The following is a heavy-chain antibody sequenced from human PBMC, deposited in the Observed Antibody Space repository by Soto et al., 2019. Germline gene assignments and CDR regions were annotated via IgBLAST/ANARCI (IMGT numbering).Heavy chain of an antibody. V-gene: IGHV1-46*01. Sequence: ASVKVSCKASGGTFSSYAISWVRQAPGQGLEWMGIINPSGGSTSYAQKFQGRVTMTRDTSTSTVYMELSSLRSEDTAVYYCARDRVDGESPGYYYYGMDVWGQGTTVTVSS. CDR3: ARDRVDGESPGYYYYGMDV. D-gene: IGHD4-17*01. J-gene: IGHJ6*02. CDR2: INPSGGST. CDR1: GGTFSSYA.